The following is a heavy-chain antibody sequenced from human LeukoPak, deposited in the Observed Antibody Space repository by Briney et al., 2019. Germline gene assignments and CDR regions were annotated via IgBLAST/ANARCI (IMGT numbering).Heavy chain of an antibody. CDR2: IWYDGSNK. V-gene: IGHV3-33*01. CDR3: ARDRYTPYYFDY. D-gene: IGHD3-16*02. J-gene: IGHJ4*02. CDR1: GFTFSSYG. Sequence: GGSLRLSSAASGFTFSSYGMHWVRQAPGKGLEWVAVIWYDGSNKYYADSVKGRFTISRDNSKNTLYLQMNSLRAEDTAVYYCARDRYTPYYFDYWGQGTLVTVSS.